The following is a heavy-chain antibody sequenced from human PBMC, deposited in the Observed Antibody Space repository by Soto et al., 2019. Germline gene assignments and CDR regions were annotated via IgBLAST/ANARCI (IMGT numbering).Heavy chain of an antibody. Sequence: EVQLLASGGGLVQPGGSLTLSCVASEFAFSSSVMTWVRQAPGKGLELVSAISGSGARTHFADSVKGRFAISRDNSKNTMFLQMNNLRVEDTAVYYCAKPETKGRVDRYYFDFWGQGTLVTVSS. CDR1: EFAFSSSV. CDR2: ISGSGART. D-gene: IGHD3-9*01. J-gene: IGHJ4*02. CDR3: AKPETKGRVDRYYFDF. V-gene: IGHV3-23*01.